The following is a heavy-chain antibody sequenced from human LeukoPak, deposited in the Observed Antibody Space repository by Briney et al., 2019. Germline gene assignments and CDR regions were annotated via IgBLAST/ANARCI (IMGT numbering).Heavy chain of an antibody. CDR3: ASPFQSASDTFDI. Sequence: ASVKVSCKASGYTFTGYNVHWVRQAPGQGLEWMGRINLNSGDTDFAQNFQDRVTLTRATSVTTAFTELSSLRFDDTALYYCASPFQSASDTFDIWGQGTMVTVSS. CDR2: INLNSGDT. J-gene: IGHJ3*02. V-gene: IGHV1-2*06. CDR1: GYTFTGYN. D-gene: IGHD3-16*01.